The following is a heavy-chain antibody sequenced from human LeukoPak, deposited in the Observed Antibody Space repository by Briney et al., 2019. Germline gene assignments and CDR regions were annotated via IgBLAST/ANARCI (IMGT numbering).Heavy chain of an antibody. CDR3: ARGGGGYSYGTFDAFDT. CDR2: ISAYNGNT. J-gene: IGHJ3*02. V-gene: IGHV1-18*01. Sequence: ASVKVSCKASGYTFTSYGISWVRQAPGQGLEWMGWISAYNGNTNYAQKLQGRVTMTTDTSTSTAYMELRSLRSDDTAVYYCARGGGGYSYGTFDAFDTWGQGTMVTVSS. CDR1: GYTFTSYG. D-gene: IGHD5-18*01.